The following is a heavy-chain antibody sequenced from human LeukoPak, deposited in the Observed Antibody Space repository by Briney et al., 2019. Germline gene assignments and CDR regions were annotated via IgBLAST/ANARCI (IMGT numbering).Heavy chain of an antibody. V-gene: IGHV1-69*05. CDR2: IIPIFGTA. CDR1: GGTFSSYA. Sequence: ASVKVSCKASGGTFSSYAISWVRQAPGQRLEWMGGIIPIFGTANYAQKFQGRVTITTDESTSTAYMELSSLRSEDTAVYYCARDGASVGLVGATLFLDYWGQGTLVTVSS. J-gene: IGHJ4*02. CDR3: ARDGASVGLVGATLFLDY. D-gene: IGHD1-26*01.